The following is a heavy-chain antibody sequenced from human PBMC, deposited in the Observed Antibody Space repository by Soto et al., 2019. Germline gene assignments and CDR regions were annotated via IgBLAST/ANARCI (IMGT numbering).Heavy chain of an antibody. Sequence: QVQLVQSGPEVKKPGSSVRVSCKTSGDTFRTYALSWVRQAPGQGLEWMGGIIPMFGSPTYAEKFQDRVTISADESSSTVYMEVRSLRSEDSAVYYSARPPRPRNCYHGLDVWGQGTTVTVSS. V-gene: IGHV1-69*01. D-gene: IGHD2-21*01. CDR3: ARPPRPRNCYHGLDV. CDR2: IIPMFGSP. CDR1: GDTFRTYA. J-gene: IGHJ6*02.